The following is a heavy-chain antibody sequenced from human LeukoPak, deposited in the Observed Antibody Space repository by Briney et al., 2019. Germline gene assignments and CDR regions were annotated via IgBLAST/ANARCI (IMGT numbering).Heavy chain of an antibody. CDR1: GFTFSTSW. Sequence: GGSLRLSCAASGFTFSTSWMHWVRQAPGKGLVWVSRINSDGSSTSYADSVKGRFTISRDNAKNSLYLQMNSLRADDTAVYYCARDSQIYYGGNPYYYYGMDVWGQGTTVTVSS. V-gene: IGHV3-74*01. CDR3: ARDSQIYYGGNPYYYYGMDV. D-gene: IGHD4-23*01. CDR2: INSDGSST. J-gene: IGHJ6*02.